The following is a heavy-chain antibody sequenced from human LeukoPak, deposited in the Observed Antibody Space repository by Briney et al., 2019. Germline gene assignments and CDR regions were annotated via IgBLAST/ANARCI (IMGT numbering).Heavy chain of an antibody. Sequence: ASVKVSCKASGGTFSSYAISWVRQAPGQGLEWMGRIIPILGIANYAQKFQGRVTITADKSTSTAYMELSSLRSDDTAVYYCARGPRVGATIGYYYGMDVWGQGTTVTVSS. V-gene: IGHV1-69*04. CDR1: GGTFSSYA. CDR2: IIPILGIA. J-gene: IGHJ6*02. CDR3: ARGPRVGATIGYYYGMDV. D-gene: IGHD1-26*01.